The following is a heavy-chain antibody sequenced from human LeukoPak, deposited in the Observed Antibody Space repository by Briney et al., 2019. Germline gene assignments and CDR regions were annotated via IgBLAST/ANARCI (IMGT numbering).Heavy chain of an antibody. Sequence: GESLKISCKASGHIYTTYWIGWVRQMPGKGPEWMGIIYPGDSDTRYSPSFEGQVTISADKSISTAYLQWSSLKASDTAMYYCARPHRLGYCSSTSCSDAFDIWGQGTMVTVSS. J-gene: IGHJ3*02. CDR2: IYPGDSDT. D-gene: IGHD2-2*01. CDR1: GHIYTTYW. V-gene: IGHV5-51*01. CDR3: ARPHRLGYCSSTSCSDAFDI.